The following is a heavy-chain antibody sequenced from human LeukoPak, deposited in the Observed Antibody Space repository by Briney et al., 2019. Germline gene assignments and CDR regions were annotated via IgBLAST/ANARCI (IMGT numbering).Heavy chain of an antibody. CDR2: ISSNGSTI. CDR1: GFTFSDYY. V-gene: IGHV3-11*04. J-gene: IGHJ3*02. D-gene: IGHD6-13*01. Sequence: GGSLRLSCAASGFTFSDYYMSWIRQAPGKGLEWVSYISSNGSTIYYADSVKGRFTISRDNAKNSLYLQMNSLRAEDTAVYYCARASVGSSWYLGAFDIWGQGTMVTVSS. CDR3: ARASVGSSWYLGAFDI.